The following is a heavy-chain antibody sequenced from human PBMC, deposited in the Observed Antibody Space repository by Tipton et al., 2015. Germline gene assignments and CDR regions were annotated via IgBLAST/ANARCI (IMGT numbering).Heavy chain of an antibody. Sequence: SLRLSCAASGFTFDDYGMTWVRQVPGKGLEWVAGIDWNGGRTGYADSVKGRFIISRDNAQNSLFLQMNSLTAEDTAFYYCARDYGDTWYFDLWGRGTLVTVSS. CDR3: ARDYGDTWYFDL. CDR1: GFTFDDYG. D-gene: IGHD4-17*01. V-gene: IGHV3-20*04. CDR2: IDWNGGRT. J-gene: IGHJ2*01.